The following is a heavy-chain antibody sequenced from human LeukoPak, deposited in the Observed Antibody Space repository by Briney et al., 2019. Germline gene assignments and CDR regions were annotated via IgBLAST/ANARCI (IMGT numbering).Heavy chain of an antibody. CDR1: GYTFIGYY. D-gene: IGHD5-18*01. CDR2: INPHSGGT. Sequence: GASVTVSCKASGYTFIGYYMHWVRPAPGQGLQWMGRINPHSGGTNYAQKFQGRVTMTRDTSISTAYMKLSSLRSDDTAVYYCASGHSVDTSMVADWGQGTLVTVSS. J-gene: IGHJ4*02. CDR3: ASGHSVDTSMVAD. V-gene: IGHV1-2*06.